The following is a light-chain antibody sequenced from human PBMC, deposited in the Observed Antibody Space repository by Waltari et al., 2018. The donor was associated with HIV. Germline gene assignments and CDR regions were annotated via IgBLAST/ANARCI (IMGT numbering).Light chain of an antibody. Sequence: QSALTQPPSASGSPGQSVTISCAGTSSDIGLYNFVSWYQHHPGKAPKLMISDVSRRPSGVPERFAGSQSGNTASLAVSGLQADDEATYYCFSYAGNNFLLFGGGTKLTV. CDR2: DVS. CDR1: SSDIGLYNF. CDR3: FSYAGNNFLL. V-gene: IGLV2-8*01. J-gene: IGLJ2*01.